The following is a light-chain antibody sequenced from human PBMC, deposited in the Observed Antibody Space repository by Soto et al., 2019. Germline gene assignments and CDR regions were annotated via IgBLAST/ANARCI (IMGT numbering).Light chain of an antibody. Sequence: DIVMTQSPLSLPVTPGEPASISCRSSQSLLHSNGYNYLDWYLQKPGQSPQLLIYFGSNRAAGVPDRFSGSGSGTDFTLKISRVEAEDVGVYYCMQALQTPMYTFGQGTTLEIK. CDR2: FGS. CDR1: QSLLHSNGYNY. J-gene: IGKJ2*01. CDR3: MQALQTPMYT. V-gene: IGKV2-28*01.